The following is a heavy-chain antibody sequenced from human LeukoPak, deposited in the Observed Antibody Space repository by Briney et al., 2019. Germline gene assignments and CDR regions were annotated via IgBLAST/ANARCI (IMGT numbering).Heavy chain of an antibody. CDR2: ISAYNGNT. J-gene: IGHJ4*02. V-gene: IGHV1-18*01. Sequence: ASVKVSCRASGYTFTSYGISWVRQAPGQGLEWMGWISAYNGNTNYAQKLQGRVTMTTDTSTSTAYMELRSLRSDDTAVYYCALDDRGSYSFDYWGQGTLVTVSS. CDR3: ALDDRGSYSFDY. D-gene: IGHD1-26*01. CDR1: GYTFTSYG.